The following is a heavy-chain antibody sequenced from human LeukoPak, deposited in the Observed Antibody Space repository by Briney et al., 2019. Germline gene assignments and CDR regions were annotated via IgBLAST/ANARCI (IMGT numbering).Heavy chain of an antibody. CDR3: AKDRDYYDSSGYPGY. CDR1: GYTFNNHY. J-gene: IGHJ4*02. V-gene: IGHV1-46*02. CDR2: INPSGGST. Sequence: ASVKVSCKASGYTFNNHYMYWVRQAPGQGLEWMGVINPSGGSTSYAQKFQGRVTMTRDTSTRTVYMEVNSLRSEDTAVYYCAKDRDYYDSSGYPGYWGQGTLVTVSS. D-gene: IGHD3-22*01.